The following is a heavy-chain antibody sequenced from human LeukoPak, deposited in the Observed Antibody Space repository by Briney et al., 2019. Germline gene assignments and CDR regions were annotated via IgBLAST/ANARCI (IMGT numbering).Heavy chain of an antibody. CDR3: ARVGVWFGELFNPDYTWFDP. V-gene: IGHV4-4*07. CDR1: GGSISSYY. Sequence: PSETVSLTCTVSGGSISSYYWSWIRQPAGKGLEWIGRIYPNASTNYNPSLKSRVTMSVDTSKNQFSLKLSCVTAADTAVYYCARVGVWFGELFNPDYTWFDPSGQGTLVTVSS. D-gene: IGHD3-10*01. CDR2: IYPNAST. J-gene: IGHJ5*02.